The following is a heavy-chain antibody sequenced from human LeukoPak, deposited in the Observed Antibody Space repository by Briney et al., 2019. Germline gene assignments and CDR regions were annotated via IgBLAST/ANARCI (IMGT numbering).Heavy chain of an antibody. D-gene: IGHD2-2*01. V-gene: IGHV4-59*01. CDR2: IYYSGST. CDR1: GGSLSSYY. CDR3: ARGQPVGAFDI. J-gene: IGHJ3*02. Sequence: SETRSLTCTVSGGSLSSYYWSWIRQPPGKGLEWIGYIYYSGSTNYNPSLKSRVTISVDTSKNQFSLKLSSVAAADTAVYYCARGQPVGAFDIWGQGTMVTVSS.